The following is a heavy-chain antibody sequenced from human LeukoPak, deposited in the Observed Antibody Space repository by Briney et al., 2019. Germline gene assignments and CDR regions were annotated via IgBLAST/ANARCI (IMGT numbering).Heavy chain of an antibody. J-gene: IGHJ3*02. CDR1: GGSISSYY. D-gene: IGHD2-21*02. CDR3: ARHEAAYCGGDCYLRAFDI. Sequence: SETLSLTCTVSGGSISSYYWSWIRQPPGKGLEWIGYIYYSGGTNYNPSLKSRVTISVGTSKNQFSLRLSSVTAADTAVYYCARHEAAYCGGDCYLRAFDIWGQGTMVTVSS. V-gene: IGHV4-59*08. CDR2: IYYSGGT.